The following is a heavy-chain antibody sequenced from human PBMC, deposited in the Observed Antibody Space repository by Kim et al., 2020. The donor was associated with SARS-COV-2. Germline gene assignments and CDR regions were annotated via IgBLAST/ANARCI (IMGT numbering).Heavy chain of an antibody. V-gene: IGHV3-23*01. J-gene: IGHJ4*02. D-gene: IGHD5-18*01. CDR3: ADHAAMGRIVYYFDY. Sequence: SVQGRFTITNDNTKNTHYQQMNSLGAEDTAVYYCADHAAMGRIVYYFDYWGQGTLVTVSS.